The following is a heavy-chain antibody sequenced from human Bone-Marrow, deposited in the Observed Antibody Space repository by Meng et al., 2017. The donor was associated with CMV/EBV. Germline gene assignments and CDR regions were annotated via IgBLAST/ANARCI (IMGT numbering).Heavy chain of an antibody. CDR1: GGSFSGYY. J-gene: IGHJ4*02. Sequence: GSLRLSCAVYGGSFSGYYWSWIRQPPGKGLEWIGEINHSGSTNYNPSLKSRVTISVDTSKNQFSLKLSSVTAADTAVYYCARLKYYDFWSGYYPVYYFDYWGQGTLVTVSS. D-gene: IGHD3-3*01. V-gene: IGHV4-34*01. CDR2: INHSGST. CDR3: ARLKYYDFWSGYYPVYYFDY.